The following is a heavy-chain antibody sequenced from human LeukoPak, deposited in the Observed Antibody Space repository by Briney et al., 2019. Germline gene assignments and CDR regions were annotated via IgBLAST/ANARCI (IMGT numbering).Heavy chain of an antibody. V-gene: IGHV3-7*05. J-gene: IGHJ4*02. CDR2: IKQDGSEQ. CDR3: TREYLTVSYFDY. Sequence: GGSLRLSCAASGXTFSSYWMSWVRQAPGKGLEWVANIKQDGSEQYYVDSVKGRFTISRDNAKNSLFLQMNSLRGEDTAVYYCTREYLTVSYFDYWGQGILVTVSS. D-gene: IGHD4-11*01. CDR1: GXTFSSYW.